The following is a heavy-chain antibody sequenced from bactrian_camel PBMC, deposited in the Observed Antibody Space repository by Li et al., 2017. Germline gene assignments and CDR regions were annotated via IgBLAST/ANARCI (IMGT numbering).Heavy chain of an antibody. J-gene: IGHJ6*01. CDR3: AATRYQSPWRRLRRPSESDFDY. CDR2: IRSSDGTI. D-gene: IGHD2*01. V-gene: IGHV3S68*01. Sequence: RHRQAPGKGRELVSSIRSSDGTIKYASSVKDRFTISQDKASNKITLYLQMNSLKLEDTAMYYCAATRYQSPWRRLRRPSESDFDYWGQGTQVTVS.